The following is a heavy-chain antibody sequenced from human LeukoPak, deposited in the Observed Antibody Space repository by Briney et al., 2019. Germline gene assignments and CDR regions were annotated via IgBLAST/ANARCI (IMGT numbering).Heavy chain of an antibody. CDR1: GFTFSSYA. J-gene: IGHJ4*02. CDR2: ICGSGGST. V-gene: IGHV3-23*01. CDR3: AKGPAGHYYDSTSYLDY. Sequence: PGGSLRLSCAASGFTFSSYAMSWVRQAPGKGLEWVSAICGSGGSTYYADSVKGRFTISRDNSKNTLYLQMNSLRAEDTAVYYCAKGPAGHYYDSTSYLDYWGQGTLVTVSS. D-gene: IGHD3-22*01.